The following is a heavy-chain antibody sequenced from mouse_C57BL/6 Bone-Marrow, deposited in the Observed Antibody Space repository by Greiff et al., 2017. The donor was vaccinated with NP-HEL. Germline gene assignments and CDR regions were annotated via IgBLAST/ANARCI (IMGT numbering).Heavy chain of an antibody. CDR2: ISYDGSN. J-gene: IGHJ4*01. V-gene: IGHV3-6*01. Sequence: EVQLQESGPGLVKPSQSLSLTCSVTGYSITSGYYWNWIRQFPGNKLEWMGYISYDGSNNYNPSLKNRISITRDTSKNQFFLKLNSVTTEDTATYYCARFYDYGYAMDYWGQGTSVTVSS. CDR1: GYSITSGYY. CDR3: ARFYDYGYAMDY. D-gene: IGHD2-4*01.